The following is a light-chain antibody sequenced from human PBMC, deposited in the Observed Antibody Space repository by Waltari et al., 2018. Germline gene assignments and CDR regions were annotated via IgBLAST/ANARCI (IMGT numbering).Light chain of an antibody. CDR2: KAS. V-gene: IGKV1-5*03. CDR3: QQYNTNSPWT. J-gene: IGKJ1*01. CDR1: QSISSW. Sequence: DIQMTQSPSTLSASVGDRVTITCRARQSISSWLAWYQQKPGTAPKLLIYKASTLGRGIPSRFSGSGSGTEFTLTISSLQPDDFATYYCQQYNTNSPWTFGQGTKVEIK.